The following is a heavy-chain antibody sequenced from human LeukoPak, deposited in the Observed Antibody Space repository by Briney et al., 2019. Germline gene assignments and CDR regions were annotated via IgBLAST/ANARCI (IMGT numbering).Heavy chain of an antibody. CDR3: ARGSSSWLDYYMDV. CDR2: VYYSGST. CDR1: GGSISSGGCS. V-gene: IGHV4-30-4*07. J-gene: IGHJ6*03. D-gene: IGHD6-13*01. Sequence: SETLSLTCAVSGGSISSGGCSWTWIRQPPGKGLECVGHVYYSGSTYYNPSLKSRVTISLDTSKNQFSLKLSSVTAADTAVYYCARGSSSWLDYYMDVWGKGTTVTVSS.